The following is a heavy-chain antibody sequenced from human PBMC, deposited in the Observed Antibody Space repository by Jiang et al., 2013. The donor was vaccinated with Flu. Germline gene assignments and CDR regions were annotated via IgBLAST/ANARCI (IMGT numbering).Heavy chain of an antibody. J-gene: IGHJ4*02. CDR2: MNPNSGNT. CDR3: ARADSSWYYLDY. Sequence: TSYDINSGATGTGQGLEWMGWMNPNSGNTGYAQKFQGRVTMTRNTSISTAYMELSSLRSEDTAVYYCARADSSWYYLDYWGQGTLVTVSS. D-gene: IGHD6-13*01. V-gene: IGHV1-8*01. CDR1: TSYD.